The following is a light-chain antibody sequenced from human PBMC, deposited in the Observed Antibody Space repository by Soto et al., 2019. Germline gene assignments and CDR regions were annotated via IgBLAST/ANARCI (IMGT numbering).Light chain of an antibody. CDR2: EVS. J-gene: IGLJ2*01. Sequence: QSVLTQPASVSGSLGQSINISCTGTTSNVGGFNLVSWYQQHRGKAPKVILYEVSRRPSGISDRFSGSKSGTSASLAISGLQSEDEAEYYCAAWDDSLIAWVFGGGTKLTVL. V-gene: IGLV2-14*02. CDR1: TSNVGGFNL. CDR3: AAWDDSLIAWV.